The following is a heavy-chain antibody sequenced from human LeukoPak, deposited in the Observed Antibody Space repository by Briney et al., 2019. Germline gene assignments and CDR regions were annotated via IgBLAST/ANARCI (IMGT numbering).Heavy chain of an antibody. CDR3: ATDRDYYDSSGYYSQFDY. D-gene: IGHD3-22*01. Sequence: GGSLRLSCAASGFTFSSYGMHWVRQAPGKGLEWVAFIRYDGSNKYYADSVKGRFTISRDNSKNTLYLQMNSLRAEDTAVYYCATDRDYYDSSGYYSQFDYWGQGTLVTVSS. V-gene: IGHV3-30*02. J-gene: IGHJ4*02. CDR1: GFTFSSYG. CDR2: IRYDGSNK.